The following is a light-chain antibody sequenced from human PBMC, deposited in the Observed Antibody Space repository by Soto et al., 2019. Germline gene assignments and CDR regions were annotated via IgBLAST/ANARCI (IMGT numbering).Light chain of an antibody. V-gene: IGKV3-20*01. CDR2: GAS. J-gene: IGKJ1*01. Sequence: IVLTQSPGTLSLSPGEGATLSCRASQSVSSNYLAWYQQKPGQAPRLLIFGASSRASDIPDRFSGSGSGKDFTLTISRLEPEDFAVFHFQQYGSSPRTFGQGTQV. CDR3: QQYGSSPRT. CDR1: QSVSSNY.